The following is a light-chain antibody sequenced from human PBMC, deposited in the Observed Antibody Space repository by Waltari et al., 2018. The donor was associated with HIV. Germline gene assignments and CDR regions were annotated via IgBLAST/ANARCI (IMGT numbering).Light chain of an antibody. CDR2: HAS. CDR3: QQANSFPHT. Sequence: IQMSQSPTSMSAFVGDNVPFICRASQVIHNDLAWYQQKPGKSPKLVIHHASTLQSGVSPRFSASGSGAAFALAINNVQLEDFATYYCQQANSFPHTFGQGTKL. J-gene: IGKJ2*01. CDR1: QVIHND. V-gene: IGKV1-12*01.